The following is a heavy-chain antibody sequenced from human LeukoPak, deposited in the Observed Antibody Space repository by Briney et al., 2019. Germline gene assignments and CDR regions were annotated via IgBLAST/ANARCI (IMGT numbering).Heavy chain of an antibody. V-gene: IGHV6-1*01. D-gene: IGHD6-13*01. CDR3: ARESYSSSWYSPNWYFDL. CDR1: GDSVSSNSAA. CDR2: TYYRSKWYN. Sequence: SQTLSLTCAISGDSVSSNSAAWNWIRQSPSRGLEWLGRTYYRSKWYNDYAVSVKSRITINPDTSKNQFSLQLNSVTPEDTAVYYCARESYSSSWYSPNWYFDLWGRGTLVTVSS. J-gene: IGHJ2*01.